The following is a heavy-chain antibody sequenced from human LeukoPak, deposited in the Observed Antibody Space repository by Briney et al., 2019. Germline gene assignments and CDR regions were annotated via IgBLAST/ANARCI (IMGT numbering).Heavy chain of an antibody. Sequence: SVKVSCKASGYTFTSYGISWVRQAPGQGLEWMGGIIPIFGTANYAQKFQGRVTITADKSTSTAYMELSSLRSEDTAVYYCARTEALAVAGPLGVWGKGTTVTVSS. J-gene: IGHJ6*04. CDR2: IIPIFGTA. CDR1: GYTFTSYG. D-gene: IGHD6-19*01. V-gene: IGHV1-69*06. CDR3: ARTEALAVAGPLGV.